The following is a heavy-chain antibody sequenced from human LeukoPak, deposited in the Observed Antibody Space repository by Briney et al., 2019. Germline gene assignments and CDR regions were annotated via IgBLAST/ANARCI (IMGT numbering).Heavy chain of an antibody. CDR3: AKGAAAGKVDWFDP. V-gene: IGHV3-23*01. CDR1: GFTLSNFA. CDR2: ITGYGAT. Sequence: GGSLRLSCAASGFTLSNFAMMWIRQAPGTGLQWVSTITGYGATFYADSVRGRFTIFRDTSMNTLFLQMNSLGAEDTAVYYCAKGAAAGKVDWFDPWGQGTLVTVSS. J-gene: IGHJ5*02. D-gene: IGHD6-13*01.